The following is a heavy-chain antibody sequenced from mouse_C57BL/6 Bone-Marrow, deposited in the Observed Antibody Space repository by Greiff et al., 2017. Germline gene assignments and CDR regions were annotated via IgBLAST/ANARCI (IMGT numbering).Heavy chain of an antibody. CDR1: GYTFTDYE. V-gene: IGHV1-15*01. CDR3: TRNEGQLRLRDFDY. D-gene: IGHD3-2*02. Sequence: LQESGAELVRPGASVTLSCKASGYTFTDYEMHWVKQTPVHGLEWIGAIDPETGGTAYNQKFKGKAILTADKSSSTAYMELRSLTSEDSAVYYCTRNEGQLRLRDFDYWGQGTTLTVSS. CDR2: IDPETGGT. J-gene: IGHJ2*01.